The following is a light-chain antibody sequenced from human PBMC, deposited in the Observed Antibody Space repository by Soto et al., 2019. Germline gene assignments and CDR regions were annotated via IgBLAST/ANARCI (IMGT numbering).Light chain of an antibody. J-gene: IGKJ3*01. CDR3: QQYCTSPFT. V-gene: IGKV3-20*01. CDR2: AAS. Sequence: EIVLTQSPGTLSLSPGERATLSCRASQSVSSTYLAWYQQKPGQAPRLLIYAASSRATGIPDRFSGSGSGTDFTLTISILEPADFAVYYCQQYCTSPFTFGPRTKV. CDR1: QSVSSTY.